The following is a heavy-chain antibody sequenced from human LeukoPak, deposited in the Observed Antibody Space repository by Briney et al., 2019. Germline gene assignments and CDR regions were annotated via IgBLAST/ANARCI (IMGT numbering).Heavy chain of an antibody. Sequence: ASVKVSCKASGYTFINYDFSWVRQAPGQGLEWMGWISTYNGNTNYAQKLQGRVTMTTDTSTSTAYMELRSLRSDDTAVYYCARAEEDIVVVESDWGQGTLVTVSS. CDR3: ARAEEDIVVVESD. V-gene: IGHV1-18*01. CDR1: GYTFINYD. J-gene: IGHJ4*02. D-gene: IGHD2-2*01. CDR2: ISTYNGNT.